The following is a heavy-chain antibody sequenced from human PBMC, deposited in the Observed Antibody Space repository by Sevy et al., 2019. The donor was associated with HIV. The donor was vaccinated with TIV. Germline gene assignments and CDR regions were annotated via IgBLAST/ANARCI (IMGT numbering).Heavy chain of an antibody. D-gene: IGHD3-22*01. CDR3: AGGRYDSSGSFDAFDI. J-gene: IGHJ3*02. Sequence: GGSLRLSCVASGSTFSSYVMSWVRQAPGKGLEWVSTISGSGGYTYYADSVKGRFTISRDNSKNTLYLQMNSLRTEDTAVYFCAGGRYDSSGSFDAFDIWGQGTMVTVSS. CDR2: ISGSGGYT. CDR1: GSTFSSYV. V-gene: IGHV3-23*01.